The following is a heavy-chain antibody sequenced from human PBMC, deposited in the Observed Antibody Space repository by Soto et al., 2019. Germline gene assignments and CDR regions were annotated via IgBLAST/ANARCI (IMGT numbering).Heavy chain of an antibody. CDR2: ISDDGRT. CDR3: SRDHSSGGYDY. D-gene: IGHD2-8*02. CDR1: GFSVDNIF. J-gene: IGHJ4*02. V-gene: IGHV3-53*01. Sequence: GGSGLSCVASGFSVDNIFMSWVRQAPGKGLQWVSTISDDGRTYYADSVKGRFSLSRDKSRNTLYLQMNRLRVEDTAVYCCSRDHSSGGYDYRGQGSLVTVS.